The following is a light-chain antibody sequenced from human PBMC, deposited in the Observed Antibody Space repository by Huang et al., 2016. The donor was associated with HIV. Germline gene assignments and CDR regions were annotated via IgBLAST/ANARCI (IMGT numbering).Light chain of an antibody. CDR3: QQYNTSPRT. CDR2: GSS. Sequence: ENLMTQSPSTLSVSPGESATLSCRASQSVLKNLAWYQQKPGQAPKLIIYGSSTCAAGIPARFSGSGSRTDFTLTISSLQSEDFAVYYCQQYNTSPRTFGQGTKVEV. J-gene: IGKJ1*01. CDR1: QSVLKN. V-gene: IGKV3-15*01.